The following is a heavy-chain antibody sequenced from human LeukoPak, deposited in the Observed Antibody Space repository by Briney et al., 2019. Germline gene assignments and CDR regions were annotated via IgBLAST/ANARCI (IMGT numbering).Heavy chain of an antibody. J-gene: IGHJ4*02. CDR1: GALTSSDSYY. Sequence: TSETLSLTCSVSGALTSSDSYYWVWIRQPPGKGLEWIGTIYYSGSTYYNTSLASRVTMSLGPSDTQFALELRSVTAADTAVYFCATDGPVRQLLWGRGTHVTVSS. V-gene: IGHV4-39*06. CDR2: IYYSGST. CDR3: ATDGPVRQLL. D-gene: IGHD3-10*01.